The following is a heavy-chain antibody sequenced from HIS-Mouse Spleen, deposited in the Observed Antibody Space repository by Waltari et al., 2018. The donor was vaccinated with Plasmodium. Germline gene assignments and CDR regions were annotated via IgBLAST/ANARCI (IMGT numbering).Heavy chain of an antibody. CDR2: INPNSGGT. J-gene: IGHJ4*02. CDR3: ARPYDFWSGYDY. D-gene: IGHD3-3*01. CDR1: GYTFPGHY. V-gene: IGHV1-2*02. Sequence: QVQLVQSGAEVKKPGASVKVSCKASGYTFPGHYMPWVRQAPGQGLEWMGWINPNSGGTNYAQKFQGRVTMTRDTSISTAYMELSRLRSDDTAVYYCARPYDFWSGYDYWGQGTLVTVSS.